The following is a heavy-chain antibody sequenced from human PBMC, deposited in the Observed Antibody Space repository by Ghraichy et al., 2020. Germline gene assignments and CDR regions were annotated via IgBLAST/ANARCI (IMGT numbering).Heavy chain of an antibody. CDR2: IYSGGST. J-gene: IGHJ5*02. Sequence: GGSLRLSCAASGFTVSSNYMSWVRQAPGKGLEWVSVIYSGGSTYYADSVKGRFTISRDNSKNTLYLQMNSLRAEDTAVYYCARLWGGNSFWSGYPNWFDPWGQGTLVTVSS. V-gene: IGHV3-66*04. CDR1: GFTVSSNY. D-gene: IGHD3-3*01. CDR3: ARLWGGNSFWSGYPNWFDP.